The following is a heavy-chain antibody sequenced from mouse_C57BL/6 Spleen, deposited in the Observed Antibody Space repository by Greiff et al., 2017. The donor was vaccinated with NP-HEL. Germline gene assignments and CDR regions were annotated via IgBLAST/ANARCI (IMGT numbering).Heavy chain of an antibody. V-gene: IGHV1-18*01. CDR1: GYTFTDYN. CDR2: INPNNGGT. D-gene: IGHD1-1*01. Sequence: EVKVVESGPELVKPGASVKIPCKASGYTFTDYNMDWVKQSHGKSLEWIGDINPNNGGTIYNQKFKGKATLTVDKSSSTAYMELRSLTSEDTAVYYCARDYYGSSPDWYFDVWGTGTTVTVSS. J-gene: IGHJ1*03. CDR3: ARDYYGSSPDWYFDV.